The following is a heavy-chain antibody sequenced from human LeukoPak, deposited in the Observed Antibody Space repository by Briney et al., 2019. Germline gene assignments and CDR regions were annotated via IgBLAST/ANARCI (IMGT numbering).Heavy chain of an antibody. D-gene: IGHD2-2*01. V-gene: IGHV3-15*01. CDR1: GLTFSNVW. CDR3: TTHLSQTSCSD. Sequence: GGSLRLSCAVSGLTFSNVWMSWVRQAPGKGLEWVGRIKSGSIGRPTDYAAPVKGRFTISRDDSTDTLYLQMNSLKTDDTAVYYCTTHLSQTSCSDWGQGTLVTVSS. J-gene: IGHJ4*02. CDR2: IKSGSIGRPT.